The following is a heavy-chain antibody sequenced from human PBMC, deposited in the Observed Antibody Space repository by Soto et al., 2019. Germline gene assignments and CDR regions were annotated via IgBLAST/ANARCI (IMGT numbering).Heavy chain of an antibody. V-gene: IGHV3-21*01. CDR3: AREAAKGSSNLDWFDP. Sequence: GGTLSLSCAVSGFTFSIHTMNWGRHGQVTGLERESTLSSKGYEINYSNSAISRFINIRDNDKNSLYLQMSSLRAEDTAIFYCAREAAKGSSNLDWFDPWGQGTLVTVSS. D-gene: IGHD3-3*02. CDR2: LSSKGYEI. J-gene: IGHJ5*02. CDR1: GFTFSIHT.